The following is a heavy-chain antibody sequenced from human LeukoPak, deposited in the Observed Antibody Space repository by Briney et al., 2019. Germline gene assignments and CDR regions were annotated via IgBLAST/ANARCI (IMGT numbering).Heavy chain of an antibody. CDR1: GFTFSTYG. J-gene: IGHJ5*02. V-gene: IGHV3-33*01. Sequence: PGGSLRLSCAASGFTFSTYGMHWVRQAPGKGLEWVAVIWYDGSNKYYADSVKGRFTISRDNSKNTLYLQMNSLRAEDTAVYYCAREAYVVGARGDWFDPWGQGTLVTVSS. CDR3: AREAYVVGARGDWFDP. CDR2: IWYDGSNK. D-gene: IGHD1-26*01.